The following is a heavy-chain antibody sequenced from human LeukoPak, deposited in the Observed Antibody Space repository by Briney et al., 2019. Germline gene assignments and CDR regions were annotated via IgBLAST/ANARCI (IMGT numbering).Heavy chain of an antibody. CDR1: GGTFSSYA. D-gene: IGHD3-3*01. CDR2: IIPIFGTA. V-gene: IGHV1-69*01. Sequence: SVKVSCTASGGTFSSYAISWVRQAPGQGLEWMGGIIPIFGTANYAQKFQGRVTITADESTSTAYMELSSLRSEDTAVYYCARGQYRYDFWSGYLFPSDYYYGMDVWGQGTTVTVSS. J-gene: IGHJ6*02. CDR3: ARGQYRYDFWSGYLFPSDYYYGMDV.